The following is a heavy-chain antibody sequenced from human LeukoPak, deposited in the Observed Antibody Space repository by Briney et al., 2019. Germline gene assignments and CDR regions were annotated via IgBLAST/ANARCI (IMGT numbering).Heavy chain of an antibody. Sequence: GGSLRLSCAASGFTFSSYAMSWVRQAPGKGLEWVSAISGSGGSTHYADSVKGRFTISRDNPKNTLYLQMNSLRAEDTAVYYCAKYHGQVSFYFDYWGQGTLVTVSS. D-gene: IGHD4-17*01. CDR1: GFTFSSYA. CDR3: AKYHGQVSFYFDY. V-gene: IGHV3-23*01. J-gene: IGHJ4*02. CDR2: ISGSGGST.